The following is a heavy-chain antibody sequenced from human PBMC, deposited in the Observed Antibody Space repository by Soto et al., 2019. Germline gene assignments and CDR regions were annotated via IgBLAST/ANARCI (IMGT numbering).Heavy chain of an antibody. D-gene: IGHD2-2*02. CDR2: ISGSGGST. CDR3: AKIGYCSSTSCYTIQSPPWFCGMDV. V-gene: IGHV3-23*01. Sequence: PGGSLRLSCAASGSTFSSYAMSWVRQAPGKGLEWVSAISGSGGSTYYADSVKGRFTISRDNSKNTLYLQMNSLRAEDTAVYYCAKIGYCSSTSCYTIQSPPWFCGMDVWGQGTTVTVSS. J-gene: IGHJ6*02. CDR1: GSTFSSYA.